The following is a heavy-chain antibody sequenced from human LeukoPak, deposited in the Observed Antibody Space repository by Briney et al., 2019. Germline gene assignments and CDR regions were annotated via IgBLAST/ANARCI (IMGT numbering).Heavy chain of an antibody. CDR2: ISAYNGNT. Sequence: ASVKVSCKASGYTYTSYGISWVRQAPGQGLEWMGWISAYNGNTNYAQKLQGRVTMTTDTSTSTAYMELRSLRSDDTAVYYCARDSGGYDPNYYYYYYMDVWGKGTTVTVSS. D-gene: IGHD5-12*01. V-gene: IGHV1-18*01. J-gene: IGHJ6*03. CDR3: ARDSGGYDPNYYYYYYMDV. CDR1: GYTYTSYG.